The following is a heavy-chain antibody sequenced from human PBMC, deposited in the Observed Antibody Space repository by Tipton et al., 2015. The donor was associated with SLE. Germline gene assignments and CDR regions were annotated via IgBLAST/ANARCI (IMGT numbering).Heavy chain of an antibody. J-gene: IGHJ4*02. CDR3: TRVGVGATFDY. V-gene: IGHV3-49*04. CDR1: GFTFGDYA. CDR2: IRSKAYGGTT. D-gene: IGHD1-26*01. Sequence: SLRLSCTASGFTFGDYAMSWVRQAPGKGLEWVGFIRSKAYGGTTEYAASVKGRFTISRDDSKSIAYLQMNSLKTEDTAVYYCTRVGVGATFDYWGQGTLVTVSS.